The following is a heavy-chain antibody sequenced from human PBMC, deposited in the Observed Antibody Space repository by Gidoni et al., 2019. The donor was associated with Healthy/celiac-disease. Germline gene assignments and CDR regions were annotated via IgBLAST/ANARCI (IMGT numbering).Heavy chain of an antibody. D-gene: IGHD2-15*01. CDR3: ARVYRCSGGSCYSETDY. CDR1: GFTFSSSS. CDR2: ISSSSSYI. J-gene: IGHJ4*02. Sequence: EVQLVASGGGLVKPGGCLRLSCAASGFTFSSSSMNWVRQAPGKGLEWVSSISSSSSYIYYADSVKGRFTISRDNAKNSLYLQMNSLRAEDTAVYYCARVYRCSGGSCYSETDYWGQGTLVTVSS. V-gene: IGHV3-21*01.